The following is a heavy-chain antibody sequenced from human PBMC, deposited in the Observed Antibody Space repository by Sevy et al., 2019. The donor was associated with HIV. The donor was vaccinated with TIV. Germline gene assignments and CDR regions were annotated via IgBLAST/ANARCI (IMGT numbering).Heavy chain of an antibody. D-gene: IGHD3-10*01. J-gene: IGHJ4*02. CDR3: ARDPGMTRGFDY. V-gene: IGHV1-3*04. Sequence: ASVKVSCKASGYTFTSKTIHWVRQAPGQRLEWMGWINTGNGYTKYSQNLQGRVTITKDTSANTAYMELSSLKSEDTAVYYCARDPGMTRGFDYWGQGPLVTVSS. CDR1: GYTFTSKT. CDR2: INTGNGYT.